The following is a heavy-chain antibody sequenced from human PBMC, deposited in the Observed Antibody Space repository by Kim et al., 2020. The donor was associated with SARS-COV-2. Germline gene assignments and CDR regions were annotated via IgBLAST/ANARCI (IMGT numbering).Heavy chain of an antibody. D-gene: IGHD2-2*01. CDR2: ISSSSSYI. CDR3: ARALDSYVVVPAAVDY. J-gene: IGHJ4*02. V-gene: IGHV3-21*01. Sequence: GGSLRLSCAASGFTFSSYSMNWVRQAPGKGLEWVSSISSSSSYIYYADSVKGRFTISRDNAKNSLYLQMNSLRAEDTAVYYCARALDSYVVVPAAVDYWGQGTLVTVSS. CDR1: GFTFSSYS.